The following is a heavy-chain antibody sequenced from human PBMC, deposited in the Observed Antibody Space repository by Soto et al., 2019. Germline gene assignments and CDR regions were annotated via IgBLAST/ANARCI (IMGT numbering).Heavy chain of an antibody. CDR3: ARAPQTVAGAGIWY. CDR1: GYTFTSYG. V-gene: IGHV1-18*04. Sequence: ASVKVSCKASGYTFTSYGISWVRQAPGQGLEWMGWISGYNGDTNYARKYQGRVTMTTDTSTSTAYMELRSLRSDDTALYYCARAPQTVAGAGIWYWGQGTLVTVSS. D-gene: IGHD6-13*01. J-gene: IGHJ4*02. CDR2: ISGYNGDT.